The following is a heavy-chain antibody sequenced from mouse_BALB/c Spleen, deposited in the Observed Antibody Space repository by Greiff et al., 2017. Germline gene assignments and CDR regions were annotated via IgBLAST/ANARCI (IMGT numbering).Heavy chain of an antibody. Sequence: DVQLQESGTVLARPGASVKMSCKASGYTFTSYWMHWVKQRPGQGLEWIGAIYPGNSDTSYNQKFKGKAKLTAVTSTSTAYMELSSLTNEDSAVYYCNGAYYRYDAYFDYWGQGTTLTVAS. J-gene: IGHJ2*01. CDR2: IYPGNSDT. CDR1: GYTFTSYW. CDR3: NGAYYRYDAYFDY. V-gene: IGHV1-5*01. D-gene: IGHD2-14*01.